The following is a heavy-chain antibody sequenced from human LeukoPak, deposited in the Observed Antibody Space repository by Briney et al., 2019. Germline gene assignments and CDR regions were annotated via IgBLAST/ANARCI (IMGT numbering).Heavy chain of an antibody. CDR1: GGSISSSAYS. Sequence: SETLSLTCTVSGGSISSSAYSWSWIRQPPGKGLEWIGSIYYSGGTDYNSSFKSRVTISVDTSKKQFSLKLSSVTAADTAVYYCARDRRMGGATGAFDIWGQGTMVTVSS. CDR2: IYYSGGT. D-gene: IGHD1-26*01. V-gene: IGHV4-39*07. J-gene: IGHJ3*02. CDR3: ARDRRMGGATGAFDI.